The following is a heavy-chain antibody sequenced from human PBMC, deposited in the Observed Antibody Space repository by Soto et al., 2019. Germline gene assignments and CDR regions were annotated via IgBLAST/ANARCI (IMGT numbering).Heavy chain of an antibody. Sequence: QVQLQESGPGLVKPSETLSLTCTVSGGSISSNYWSWIRQPPGKGLEYIGYIDYSGSTHYNASLKSRVTLALDTSKIEFSLKLRSVTAAETAVYYCARHRTGLHSWGQGTLVTVSS. CDR1: GGSISSNY. CDR3: ARHRTGLHS. D-gene: IGHD3-9*01. V-gene: IGHV4-59*08. CDR2: IDYSGST. J-gene: IGHJ4*02.